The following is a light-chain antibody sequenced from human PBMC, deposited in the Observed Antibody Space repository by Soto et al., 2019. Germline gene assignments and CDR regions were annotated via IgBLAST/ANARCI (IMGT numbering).Light chain of an antibody. J-gene: IGKJ1*01. CDR3: QQLNSYPRT. Sequence: DIQLTLSPSFLSASVGDRVTITCRASQGISINLAWYHQKPGKAPNLLIYAASALQSGVPSRFSGRGSGTEFTLTISSLQPEDFATYYCQQLNSYPRTFGPGTKVEIK. CDR2: AAS. CDR1: QGISIN. V-gene: IGKV1-9*01.